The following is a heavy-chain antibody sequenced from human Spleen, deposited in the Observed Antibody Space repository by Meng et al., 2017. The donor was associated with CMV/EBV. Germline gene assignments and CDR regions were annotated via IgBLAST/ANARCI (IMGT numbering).Heavy chain of an antibody. CDR2: IYSGGST. CDR1: GFIFSNYG. Sequence: GESLKISCAASGFIFSNYGMHWVRQAPGKGLEWVSVIYSGGSTYYADSVKGRFTISRDNSKNTLYLQMNSLRAEDTAVYYCASSSSYYYGMDVWGQGTTVTVSS. CDR3: ASSSSYYYGMDV. J-gene: IGHJ6*02. D-gene: IGHD6-6*01. V-gene: IGHV3-NL1*01.